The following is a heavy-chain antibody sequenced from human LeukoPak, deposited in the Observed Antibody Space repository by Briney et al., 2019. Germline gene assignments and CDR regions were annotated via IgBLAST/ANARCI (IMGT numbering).Heavy chain of an antibody. V-gene: IGHV1-18*04. CDR2: ISAYNGNT. J-gene: IGHJ4*02. D-gene: IGHD2-2*01. CDR1: GYTFTSYG. Sequence: ASVKVSCKASGYTFTSYGISWVRQAPGQGLEWMGWISAYNGNTNYAQKLQGRVTMTTDTSTSTAYMELRSLRSDDTVVYYCARPIGYCSSTSCRLYFDYWGQGTLVTVSS. CDR3: ARPIGYCSSTSCRLYFDY.